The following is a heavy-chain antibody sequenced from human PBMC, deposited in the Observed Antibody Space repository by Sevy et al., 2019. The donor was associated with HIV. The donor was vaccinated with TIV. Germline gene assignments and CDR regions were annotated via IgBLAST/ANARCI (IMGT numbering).Heavy chain of an antibody. CDR2: IIPIFGTA. CDR1: GGTFSSYA. D-gene: IGHD3-22*01. CDR3: ARVGRYYDSSGYYRDY. J-gene: IGHJ4*02. Sequence: ASVKVSCKASGGTFSSYAISWVRQAPGQGLEWMGGIIPIFGTANYAQKFQGRATITADESTSTAYMELSSLRSEDTAVYYCARVGRYYDSSGYYRDYWGQGTLVTVSS. V-gene: IGHV1-69*13.